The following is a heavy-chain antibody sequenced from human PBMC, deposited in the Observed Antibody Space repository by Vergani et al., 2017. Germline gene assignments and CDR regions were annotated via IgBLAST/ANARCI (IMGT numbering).Heavy chain of an antibody. CDR1: GGSFSGYY. D-gene: IGHD3-3*01. V-gene: IGHV4-34*01. CDR2: INHSGNT. CDR3: ARGPLRPLLRFLEWLPAFFDY. J-gene: IGHJ4*02. Sequence: QVQLQQWGAGLLKPSETLSLTCAVYGGSFSGYYWSWIRQPPGKGLEWIGEINHSGNTNYNPSLKSRVTISVDTSKNQFSLKLSSVTAADTAVYYCARGPLRPLLRFLEWLPAFFDYWGQGTLVTVSS.